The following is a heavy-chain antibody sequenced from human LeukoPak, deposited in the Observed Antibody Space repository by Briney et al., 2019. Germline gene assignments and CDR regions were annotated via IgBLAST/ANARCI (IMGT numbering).Heavy chain of an antibody. CDR1: GGSINHYY. V-gene: IGHV4-59*01. J-gene: IGHJ4*02. CDR3: ARDSPDYAGVSDC. CDR2: AYYSGST. D-gene: IGHD4-23*01. Sequence: PSETLSLTCTVSGGSINHYYWSWIRQPPGKGLEWVGYAYYSGSTNYNPSLSGRVTISLDRSNNQVSLRLTSVTAADTGVYYCARDSPDYAGVSDCWGQGTLVTVSS.